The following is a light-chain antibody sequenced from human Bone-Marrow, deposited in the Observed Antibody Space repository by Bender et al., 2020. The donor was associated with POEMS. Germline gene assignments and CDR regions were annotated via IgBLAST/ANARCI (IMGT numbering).Light chain of an antibody. CDR1: SSNIGTNP. Sequence: QSVLTQPPSASGTPGQRVTISCSGSSSNIGTNPVNWYQQLPGTAPKLLIYINNQRPSGVPDRFSGSKSGTSASLAISGLQSEDEADYFCCSYAGSYTYVFGTGTKVTVL. V-gene: IGLV1-44*01. CDR2: INN. J-gene: IGLJ1*01. CDR3: CSYAGSYTYV.